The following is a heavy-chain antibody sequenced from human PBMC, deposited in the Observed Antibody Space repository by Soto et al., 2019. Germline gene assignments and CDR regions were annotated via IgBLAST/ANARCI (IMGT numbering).Heavy chain of an antibody. D-gene: IGHD1-26*01. J-gene: IGHJ4*02. Sequence: EVQLVESGGGLIQPGGSLRLSCAASGFTFSTYSMNWVRQAPGKGLEWVSYISSSTTIYYADSVKGRFTISRDNAKNSLFLQMNSLRAEDTAVYSCAREGGNSFDYWGQGTLVTVSS. V-gene: IGHV3-48*01. CDR3: AREGGNSFDY. CDR1: GFTFSTYS. CDR2: ISSSTTI.